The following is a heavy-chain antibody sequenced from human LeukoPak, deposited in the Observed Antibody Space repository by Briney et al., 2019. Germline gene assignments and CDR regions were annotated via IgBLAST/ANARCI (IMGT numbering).Heavy chain of an antibody. J-gene: IGHJ4*02. CDR1: GGSISSHY. Sequence: SETLSLTCTVSGGSISSHYWSWIRQPPGKGLEWIGTLYHSGNTYYKPSLKSRVTISVDTSKNQFSLTLTSVTAADTAVYYCARDLYSYYGSFDYWGQGTLVAVSS. CDR2: LYHSGNT. CDR3: ARDLYSYYGSFDY. V-gene: IGHV4-4*08. D-gene: IGHD4-11*01.